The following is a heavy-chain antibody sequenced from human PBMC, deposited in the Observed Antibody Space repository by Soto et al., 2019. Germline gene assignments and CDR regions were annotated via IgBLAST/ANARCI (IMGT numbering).Heavy chain of an antibody. CDR1: GGSISSSSYY. CDR3: ARSYGDYVDY. D-gene: IGHD4-17*01. J-gene: IGHJ4*02. CDR2: IYYSGST. Sequence: LETLSLTCTVSGGSISSSSYYWGWIRQPPGKGLEWIGSIYYSGSTYYNPSLKSRVTISVDTSKNQFSLKLSSVTAADTAVYYCARSYGDYVDYWGQGTLVTVSS. V-gene: IGHV4-39*01.